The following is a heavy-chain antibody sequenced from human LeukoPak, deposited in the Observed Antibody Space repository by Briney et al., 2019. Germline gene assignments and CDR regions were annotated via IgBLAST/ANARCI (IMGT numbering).Heavy chain of an antibody. CDR1: GYSISSGYY. CDR3: ARVYYDSSGQYYFDY. Sequence: PSETLSLTXTVSGYSISSGYYWGWIRQPPGKGLEWIGSIYHSGSTYYNPSLKSRVTISVDTSKNEFSLKLSSVTAADTAVYYCARVYYDSSGQYYFDYWGQGTLVTVSS. D-gene: IGHD3-22*01. J-gene: IGHJ4*02. V-gene: IGHV4-38-2*02. CDR2: IYHSGST.